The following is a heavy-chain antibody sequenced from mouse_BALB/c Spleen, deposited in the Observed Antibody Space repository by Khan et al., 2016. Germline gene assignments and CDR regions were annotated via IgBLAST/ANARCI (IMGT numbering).Heavy chain of an antibody. J-gene: IGHJ1*01. D-gene: IGHD1-1*01. Sequence: QIQLVQSGPELKKPGKTVKISCKASGYTFTNYGMNWVKQAPGKGLKWMGWINTYSGESTYADDFKGRFAFSLETSANTAYLQINNLKNEDTATXYGARYRYYYGSSRYCDVWGAGTTVTVAS. V-gene: IGHV9-3-1*01. CDR3: ARYRYYYGSSRYCDV. CDR1: GYTFTNYG. CDR2: INTYSGES.